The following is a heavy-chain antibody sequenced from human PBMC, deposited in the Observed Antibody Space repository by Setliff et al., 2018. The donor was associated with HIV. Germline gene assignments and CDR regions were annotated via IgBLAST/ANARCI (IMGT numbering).Heavy chain of an antibody. CDR1: GYSISSGYY. D-gene: IGHD3-16*01. CDR3: LRIKIAFGGVTASIWYFDL. Sequence: PSETLSLTCDVSGYSISSGYYWGWIRQSPGKGLEWIATIYHTGSTYYNPSLKSRVTISVDTSKNHFSLKVTSMTAADTAIYYCLRIKIAFGGVTASIWYFDLCGRGTLVTVSS. CDR2: IYHTGST. V-gene: IGHV4-38-2*01. J-gene: IGHJ2*01.